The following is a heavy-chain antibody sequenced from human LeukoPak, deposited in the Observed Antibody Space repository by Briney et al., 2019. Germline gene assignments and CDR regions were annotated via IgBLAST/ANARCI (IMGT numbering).Heavy chain of an antibody. J-gene: IGHJ4*02. CDR1: GGSFSGYY. CDR3: ARHDSPVYCGGDCYPREIDY. CDR2: IYYSGST. Sequence: SETLSLTCAVYGGSFSGYYWSWIRQPPGKGLEWIGYIYYSGSTNYNPSLKSRVTISVDTSKNQFSLKLSSVTAADTAVYYCARHDSPVYCGGDCYPREIDYWGQGTLVTVSS. D-gene: IGHD2-21*02. V-gene: IGHV4-59*08.